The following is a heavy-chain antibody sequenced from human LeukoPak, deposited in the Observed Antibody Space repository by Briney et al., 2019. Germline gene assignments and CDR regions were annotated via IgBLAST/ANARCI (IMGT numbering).Heavy chain of an antibody. CDR3: ARDYYDSSGYSQRYYYYGMDV. D-gene: IGHD3-22*01. CDR1: GFTVSSNY. Sequence: PGGSLRLSCAASGFTVSSNYMSWVRQAPGKGLEWVSVIYSGGSTYYADSVKGRFTISRDNAKNSLYLQMNSLRAEDTAVYYCARDYYDSSGYSQRYYYYGMDVWGQGTTVTVSS. V-gene: IGHV3-53*01. J-gene: IGHJ6*02. CDR2: IYSGGST.